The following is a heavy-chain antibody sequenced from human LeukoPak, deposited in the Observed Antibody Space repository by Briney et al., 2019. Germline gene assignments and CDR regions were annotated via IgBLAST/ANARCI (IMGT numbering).Heavy chain of an antibody. V-gene: IGHV3-48*01. Sequence: GGSLRLSCAASGFTLSSYSMNWVRQAPGKGLEWVSYISSSSSTIYYADSVKGRFTISRDNAKNSLYLQMNSLRAEDTAVYYCARDSITIFGVVNPFDYWGQGTLVTVSS. D-gene: IGHD3-3*01. CDR2: ISSSSSTI. CDR3: ARDSITIFGVVNPFDY. CDR1: GFTLSSYS. J-gene: IGHJ4*02.